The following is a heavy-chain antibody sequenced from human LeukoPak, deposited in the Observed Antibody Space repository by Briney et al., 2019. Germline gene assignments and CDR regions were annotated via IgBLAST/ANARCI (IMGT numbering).Heavy chain of an antibody. CDR1: GYAIRSGYY. Sequence: SETLSPTCAVSGYAIRSGYYWGWTRQPPGKGLEWIGSSDHSGSTYYNPSLKSRVTISVDTSKNQFSLKLSSVTAADTAVYYCARHDGGYYYDSSGLVDYWGQGTLVTVSS. V-gene: IGHV4-38-2*01. CDR3: ARHDGGYYYDSSGLVDY. D-gene: IGHD3-22*01. CDR2: SDHSGST. J-gene: IGHJ4*02.